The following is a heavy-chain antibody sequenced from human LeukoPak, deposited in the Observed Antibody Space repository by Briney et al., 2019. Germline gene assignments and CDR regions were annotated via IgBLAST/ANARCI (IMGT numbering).Heavy chain of an antibody. D-gene: IGHD3-22*01. Sequence: SETLSLTCTVSGDSISSSSYYWNWIRQPAGKGLEWIGRIYTSGSTNYNPSLKSRVTISVDTSKNQFSLKLISVAAADTALYHCARVHYYDASDYSTSNWFDPWGQGTLVTVSS. V-gene: IGHV4-61*02. CDR1: GDSISSSSYY. CDR2: IYTSGST. J-gene: IGHJ5*02. CDR3: ARVHYYDASDYSTSNWFDP.